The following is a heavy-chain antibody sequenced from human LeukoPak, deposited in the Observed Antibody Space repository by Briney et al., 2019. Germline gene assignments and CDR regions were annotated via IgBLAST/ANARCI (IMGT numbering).Heavy chain of an antibody. J-gene: IGHJ4*02. D-gene: IGHD2-2*01. CDR3: AKDHCSSTSCYADY. V-gene: IGHV3-43D*04. CDR2: ISWDGGST. Sequence: SGGSLRLSCAASGFTFDDYAMHWVRQAPGKGLEWVSLISWDGGSTYYADSVKGRFTISRDNSKNSLYLQMNSLRAEATALYYCAKDHCSSTSCYADYWGQGTLVTVSS. CDR1: GFTFDDYA.